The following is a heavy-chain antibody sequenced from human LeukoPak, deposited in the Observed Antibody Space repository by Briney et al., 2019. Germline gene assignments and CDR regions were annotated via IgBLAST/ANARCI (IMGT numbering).Heavy chain of an antibody. J-gene: IGHJ4*02. CDR1: GGTFSSYA. CDR3: ARTMVRGVLYYFDY. D-gene: IGHD3-10*01. CDR2: IIPVLGIA. Sequence: GASVKVSCKASGGTFSSYAISWVRQAPGQGLEWMGRIIPVLGIANYAQKLQGRVTMTTDTYTSTAYMELRSLRSDDTAVYYCARTMVRGVLYYFDYWGQGTLVTVSS. V-gene: IGHV1-69*04.